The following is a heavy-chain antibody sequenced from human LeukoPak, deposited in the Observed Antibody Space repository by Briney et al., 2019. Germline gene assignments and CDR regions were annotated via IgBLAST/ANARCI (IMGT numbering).Heavy chain of an antibody. V-gene: IGHV3-21*01. CDR3: TRDHGHSSSWYRGEAPLDY. CDR2: ISSSSSYI. Sequence: PGGSLRLSCATSGFNFFNYNMNWVRQAPGKGLEWVSSISSSSSYIYYADSVKGRFTISRDNAKNSLYLQMNSLRAEDTAVYYCTRDHGHSSSWYRGEAPLDYWGQGTLVTVSS. CDR1: GFNFFNYN. D-gene: IGHD6-13*01. J-gene: IGHJ4*02.